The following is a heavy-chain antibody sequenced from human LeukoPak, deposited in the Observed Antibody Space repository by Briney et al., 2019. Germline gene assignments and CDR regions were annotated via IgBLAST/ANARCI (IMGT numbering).Heavy chain of an antibody. J-gene: IGHJ4*02. CDR1: KFTFSSYG. V-gene: IGHV3-30*18. D-gene: IGHD6-13*01. CDR3: AKDEGSGGIADY. Sequence: PGGSLRLSCAASKFTFSSYGMHWVRQAPGKGVERVAVISYDGSNKYYADSVRGRFTISRDNSKNTLYLHMNSLRPEDTAVYYCAKDEGSGGIADYWGRGTLFTVSS. CDR2: ISYDGSNK.